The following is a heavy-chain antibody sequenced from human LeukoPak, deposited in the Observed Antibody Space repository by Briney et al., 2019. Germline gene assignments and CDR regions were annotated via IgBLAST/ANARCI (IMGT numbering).Heavy chain of an antibody. Sequence: ETLSLTCAVYGGSFSGYYWSWIRQPPGKGLEWVSAISGSGGSTYYADSVKGRFTISRDNSKNTLYLQMNSLRAEDTAVYYCAKDGASSGYYDYWGQGTLVTVSS. D-gene: IGHD3-22*01. CDR3: AKDGASSGYYDY. CDR2: ISGSGGST. V-gene: IGHV3-23*01. CDR1: GGSFSGYY. J-gene: IGHJ4*02.